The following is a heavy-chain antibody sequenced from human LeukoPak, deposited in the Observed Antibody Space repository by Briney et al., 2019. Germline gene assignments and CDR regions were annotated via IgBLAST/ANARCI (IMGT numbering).Heavy chain of an antibody. Sequence: PGGSLRLSCAAPGFTFSGCGMHWVRQAPGKGLEWVAFIWYDGRDKYYTDSEKGRFTISRDNSKNTLYMQRHSLRAEDTAMYYCAKDPYSDGSYFDYWGRGTLVTVSS. CDR1: GFTFSGCG. V-gene: IGHV3-30*02. CDR3: AKDPYSDGSYFDY. CDR2: IWYDGRDK. J-gene: IGHJ4*02. D-gene: IGHD5-18*01.